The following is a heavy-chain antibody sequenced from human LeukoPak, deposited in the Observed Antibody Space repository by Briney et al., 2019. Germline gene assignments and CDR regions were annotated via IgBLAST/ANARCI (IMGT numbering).Heavy chain of an antibody. CDR3: ARGDYYDGGGRNWFDP. CDR1: GGSFSGYY. D-gene: IGHD3-16*01. CDR2: INHSGST. J-gene: IGHJ5*02. Sequence: KPSETLSLTCAVYGGSFSGYYWSWIRQPPGKGLEWIGEINHSGSTNYNPSLKSRVTMSVDTSRNQFSLRLTSVTAADTSVYYCARGDYYDGGGRNWFDPWGQGTLVTVSS. V-gene: IGHV4-34*01.